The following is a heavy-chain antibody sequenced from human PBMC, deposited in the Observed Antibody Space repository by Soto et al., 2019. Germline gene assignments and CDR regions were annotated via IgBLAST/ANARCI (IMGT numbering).Heavy chain of an antibody. CDR3: ARAKKGIAAAENWFDP. Sequence: SETLSLTCTVSGGSISSGGYYWSWIRQHPGKGLEWIGYIYYSGSTYYNPSLKSRVTISVDTSKNQFSLKLSSVTAADTAVYYCARAKKGIAAAENWFDPWGQGTLVTVSS. CDR1: GGSISSGGYY. V-gene: IGHV4-31*03. CDR2: IYYSGST. D-gene: IGHD6-13*01. J-gene: IGHJ5*02.